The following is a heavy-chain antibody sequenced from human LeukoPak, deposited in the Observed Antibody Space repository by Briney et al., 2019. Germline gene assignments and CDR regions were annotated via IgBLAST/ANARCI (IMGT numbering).Heavy chain of an antibody. CDR3: ARDAVLIGLDY. CDR2: ISSSSSYI. Sequence: GGSLRLSCAASGFTFSSYSMNWVRQAPGKGLEWVSSISSSSSYIYYADSVKGRFTVSRDNAKNSLYLQMNSLRAEDTAVYYCARDAVLIGLDYWGQGTLVTVSS. CDR1: GFTFSSYS. V-gene: IGHV3-21*01. J-gene: IGHJ4*02.